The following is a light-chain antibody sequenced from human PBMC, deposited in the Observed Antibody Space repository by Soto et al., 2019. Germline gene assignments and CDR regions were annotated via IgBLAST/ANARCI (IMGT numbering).Light chain of an antibody. CDR1: SSDVGSYNR. Sequence: QSALTQPPSVSGSAGLSVTISCTGASSDVGSYNRVSWYQQPPGTAPKLMIYEVTNRPSGVPNRFSASKSGNTASLTISGLQAEDEADYYCTSYTSSRTWVFGGGTKLTV. J-gene: IGLJ3*02. CDR3: TSYTSSRTWV. V-gene: IGLV2-18*02. CDR2: EVT.